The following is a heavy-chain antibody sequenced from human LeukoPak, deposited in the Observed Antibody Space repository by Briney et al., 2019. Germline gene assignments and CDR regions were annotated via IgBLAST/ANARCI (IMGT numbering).Heavy chain of an antibody. CDR1: GVTDSSNY. J-gene: IGHJ3*02. D-gene: IGHD1-26*01. CDR2: LYGGGTT. CDR3: ARGRVGAPDVFDI. V-gene: IGHV3-53*01. Sequence: AGGSLRLSCAVFGVTDSSNYMSWVRQAPGKGLEWVSVLYGGGTTYYADSVKGRFTISRDNSKNTLFLQMNSLRAEDTAVYYCARGRVGAPDVFDIWGQGTMVTVSS.